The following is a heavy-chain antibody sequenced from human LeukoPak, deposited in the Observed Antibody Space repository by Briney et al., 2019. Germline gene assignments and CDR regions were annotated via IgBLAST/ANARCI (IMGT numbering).Heavy chain of an antibody. CDR1: GFTFSSYE. CDR2: ISGSGSTI. Sequence: PGGSLRLSCAASGFTFSSYEMNWVRQAPGKGLEWVSYISGSGSTIYYADSVKGRFTISRDNAKNSLYLQMNSLRAEDTAVYYCARVQAGYFDYWGQGTLVTVSS. D-gene: IGHD6-19*01. CDR3: ARVQAGYFDY. V-gene: IGHV3-48*03. J-gene: IGHJ4*02.